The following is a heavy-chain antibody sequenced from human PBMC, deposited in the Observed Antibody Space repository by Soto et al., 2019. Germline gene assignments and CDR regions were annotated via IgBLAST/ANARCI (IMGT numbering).Heavy chain of an antibody. Sequence: SETLSLTCTVSGGSISPSSYYWIWIRQPPGKGLEGIGYVYYSGNTNYNPSLESRVTISVDTSRNRFSLNLTSATAADTAVYYCARKGAAASYAHYYMDVWGRGTAVTVSS. J-gene: IGHJ6*03. D-gene: IGHD6-13*01. CDR3: ARKGAAASYAHYYMDV. CDR1: GGSISPSSYY. CDR2: VYYSGNT. V-gene: IGHV4-61*01.